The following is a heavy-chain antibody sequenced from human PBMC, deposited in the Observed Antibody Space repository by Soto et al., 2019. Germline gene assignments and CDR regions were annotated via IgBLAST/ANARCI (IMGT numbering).Heavy chain of an antibody. V-gene: IGHV3-30-3*01. D-gene: IGHD3-16*01. CDR3: ARVGGAINFDY. CDR1: GFTFSSYA. Sequence: QVQLVESGGGVVQPGRSLRLSCAASGFTFSSYAMHWVRQAPGKGLEWVAVISYDGSNKYYADSVKGRFTISRDNSKNTLYLQMNRLRAEDTAVYYCARVGGAINFDYWGQGTLVTVSS. CDR2: ISYDGSNK. J-gene: IGHJ4*02.